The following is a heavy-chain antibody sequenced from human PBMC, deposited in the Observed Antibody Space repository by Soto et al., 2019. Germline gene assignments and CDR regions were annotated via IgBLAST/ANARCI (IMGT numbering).Heavy chain of an antibody. CDR3: ARHYGDGYDYVDY. Sequence: LSLTCAVSGGSISSGGYSWSWIRQPPGKGLEWIGYIYHSGSTYYNPSLKSRVTISVDRSKNQFSLKLSSVTAADTAVYYCARHYGDGYDYVDYWGQGTLVTVSS. V-gene: IGHV4-30-2*01. CDR1: GGSISSGGYS. D-gene: IGHD5-12*01. CDR2: IYHSGST. J-gene: IGHJ4*02.